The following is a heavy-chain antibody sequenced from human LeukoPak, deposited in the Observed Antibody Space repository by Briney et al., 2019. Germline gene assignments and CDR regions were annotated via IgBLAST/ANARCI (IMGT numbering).Heavy chain of an antibody. D-gene: IGHD3-10*01. Sequence: GGSLRLSCAASGFSFSNYAMSWVRQAPGKGLEWVSTISGRGDSSFYADSVKGLFTISRDNFKNTLYLQMNSLRAEDTAVYYRAVFFMVRGVIRRYYFDHWGQGTLVTVSS. J-gene: IGHJ4*02. CDR1: GFSFSNYA. CDR2: ISGRGDSS. V-gene: IGHV3-23*01. CDR3: AVFFMVRGVIRRYYFDH.